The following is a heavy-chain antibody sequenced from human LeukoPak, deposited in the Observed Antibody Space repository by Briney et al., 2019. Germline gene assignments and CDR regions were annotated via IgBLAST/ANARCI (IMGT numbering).Heavy chain of an antibody. CDR1: GGSISSSSYY. J-gene: IGHJ6*03. V-gene: IGHV4-39*07. D-gene: IGHD3-22*01. Sequence: SETLSLTCTVSGGSISSSSYYWGWIRQPPGKGLEWIGSTYYSGSTYYNPSLKSRVTISVDTSKNQFSLKLSSVTAADTAVYYCAREEYYYDSSGYYYYYMDVWGKGTTVTVSS. CDR2: TYYSGST. CDR3: AREEYYYDSSGYYYYYMDV.